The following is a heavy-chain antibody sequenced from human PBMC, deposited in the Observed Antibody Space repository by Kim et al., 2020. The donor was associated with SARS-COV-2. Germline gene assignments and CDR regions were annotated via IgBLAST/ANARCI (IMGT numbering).Heavy chain of an antibody. J-gene: IGHJ1*01. Sequence: ASVKVSCKASGYTFTSYAMHWVRQAPGQRLEWMGWINAGNGNTKYSQKFQGRVTITRDTSASTAYMELSSLRSEDTAVYYCARSPIAVAGRGAEYFQHWGQGTLVTVSS. V-gene: IGHV1-3*01. CDR2: INAGNGNT. D-gene: IGHD6-19*01. CDR3: ARSPIAVAGRGAEYFQH. CDR1: GYTFTSYA.